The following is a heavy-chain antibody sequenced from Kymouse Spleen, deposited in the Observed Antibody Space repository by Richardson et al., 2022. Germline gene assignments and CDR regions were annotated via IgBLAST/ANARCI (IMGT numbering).Heavy chain of an antibody. CDR2: INHSGST. CDR1: GGSFSGYY. V-gene: IGHV4-34*01. Sequence: QVQLQQWGAGLLKPSETLSLTCAVYGGSFSGYYWSWIRQPPGKGLEWIGEINHSGSTNYNPSLKSRVTISVDTSKNQFSLKLSSVTAADTAVYYCASSIAVAGDYWGQGTLVTVSS. J-gene: IGHJ4*02. CDR3: ASSIAVAGDY. D-gene: IGHD6-19*01.